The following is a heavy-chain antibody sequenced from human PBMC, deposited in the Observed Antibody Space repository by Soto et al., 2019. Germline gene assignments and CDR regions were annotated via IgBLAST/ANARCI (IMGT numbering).Heavy chain of an antibody. V-gene: IGHV3-23*01. D-gene: IGHD1-26*01. CDR3: AKEGASTWAFDY. Sequence: GGSLRLSCAASGFTFSSYAMSWVRQAPGKGLEWVSSITVSGGTTYYADSVKGRFTISRDNSKSTLFLEMNSLRAEDTAVYYCAKEGASTWAFDYWGQGTLVTVSS. CDR1: GFTFSSYA. CDR2: ITVSGGTT. J-gene: IGHJ4*02.